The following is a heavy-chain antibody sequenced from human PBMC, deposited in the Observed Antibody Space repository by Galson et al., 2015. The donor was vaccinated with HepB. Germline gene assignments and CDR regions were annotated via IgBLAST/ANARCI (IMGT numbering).Heavy chain of an antibody. D-gene: IGHD5-18*01. CDR2: ISWNSGSI. V-gene: IGHV3-9*01. CDR3: AKGNSYGWSRIDY. CDR1: GFTFDDYA. J-gene: IGHJ4*02. Sequence: SLRLSCAASGFTFDDYAMHWVRQAPGKGLEWVSGISWNSGSIGYADSVKGRFTISRDNAKNSLYLQMNSLRAEDTALYYCAKGNSYGWSRIDYWGQGTLVTVSS.